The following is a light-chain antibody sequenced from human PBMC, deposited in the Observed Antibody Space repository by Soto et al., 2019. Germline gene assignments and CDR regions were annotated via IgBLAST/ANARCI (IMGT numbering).Light chain of an antibody. CDR3: QQYGSPLHT. CDR2: GAS. CDR1: QSVSSSY. J-gene: IGKJ2*01. V-gene: IGKV3-20*01. Sequence: EIVLTQSPGNLSLSPGERATLSCRASQSVSSSYLAWYQQKPGQAPRLLIYGASSRATGIPDRFSGSGSGKNFTLTIRRLEAEDFAVYYCQQYGSPLHTFGQGTKLEIK.